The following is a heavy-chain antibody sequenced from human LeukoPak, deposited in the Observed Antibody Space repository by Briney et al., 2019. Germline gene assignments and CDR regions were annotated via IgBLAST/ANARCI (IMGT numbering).Heavy chain of an antibody. Sequence: SETPSLTCTVSGGSISSSSYYWGWIRQPPGKGLEWLGSIYYSGSTYYNPSLKSLVTISVDTSKNQFSLKLSSVTAADTAVYYCARLSSSWYPGWFDPWGPGTLVTVSS. D-gene: IGHD6-13*01. V-gene: IGHV4-39*01. CDR1: GGSISSSSYY. CDR3: ARLSSSWYPGWFDP. CDR2: IYYSGST. J-gene: IGHJ5*02.